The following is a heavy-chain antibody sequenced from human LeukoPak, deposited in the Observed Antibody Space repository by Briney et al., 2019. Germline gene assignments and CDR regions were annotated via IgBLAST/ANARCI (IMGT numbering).Heavy chain of an antibody. CDR2: INPNSGGT. CDR1: GGTFSSYA. Sequence: ASVKVSCKASGGTFSSYAISWVRQAPGQGLEWMGWINPNSGGTNYAQKFQGRVTMTRDTSISTAYMELSRLRSDDTAVYYCARGRNYDFWSGYGMSGWFDPWGQGTLVTVSS. D-gene: IGHD3-3*01. CDR3: ARGRNYDFWSGYGMSGWFDP. J-gene: IGHJ5*02. V-gene: IGHV1-2*02.